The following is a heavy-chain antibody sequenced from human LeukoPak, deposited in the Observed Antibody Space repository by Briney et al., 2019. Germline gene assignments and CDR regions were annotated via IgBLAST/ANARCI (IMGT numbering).Heavy chain of an antibody. D-gene: IGHD3-10*01. CDR2: ISSSGSSK. CDR3: ARDTRGIFDY. Sequence: PGGSLRLSCAASGFTFDNYDMNWVRQAPGKGLEWVSYISSSGSSKYYADSVKGRFTISRDNTKNSLYLQMNSLRAEDTAEYYCARDTRGIFDYWGQGTLVTVSS. CDR1: GFTFDNYD. J-gene: IGHJ4*02. V-gene: IGHV3-48*04.